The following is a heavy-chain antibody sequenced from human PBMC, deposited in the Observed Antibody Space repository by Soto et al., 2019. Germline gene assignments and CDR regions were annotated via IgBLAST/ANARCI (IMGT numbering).Heavy chain of an antibody. CDR1: GASVAGCSYY. D-gene: IGHD5-12*01. Sequence: QVQLRESGPGLVKPSQTLSLTCSVSGASVAGCSYYWSWVRQPPGKGLEWIGYIPSRGRPFYNPSLTSRGTISSDTSKNQLAQQLTSVTAADTVVYYSARDTYSGYDFGLWGQGTLITVSS. CDR2: IPSRGRP. V-gene: IGHV4-30-4*01. J-gene: IGHJ5*02. CDR3: ARDTYSGYDFGL.